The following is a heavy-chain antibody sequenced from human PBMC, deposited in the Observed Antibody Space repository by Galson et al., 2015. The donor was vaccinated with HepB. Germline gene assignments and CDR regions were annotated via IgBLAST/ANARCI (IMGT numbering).Heavy chain of an antibody. CDR1: GYTFTGYY. D-gene: IGHD2-2*02. CDR3: AREAHCSSTSCYNYYYMDV. CDR2: INPNSGGT. V-gene: IGHV1-2*02. J-gene: IGHJ6*03. Sequence: SVKVSCKASGYTFTGYYMHWVRQAPGQGLEWMGWINPNSGGTNYAQKFQGRVTMTRDTSISTAYMELSRLRSDDTAVYYCAREAHCSSTSCYNYYYMDVWGKGTTVTVSS.